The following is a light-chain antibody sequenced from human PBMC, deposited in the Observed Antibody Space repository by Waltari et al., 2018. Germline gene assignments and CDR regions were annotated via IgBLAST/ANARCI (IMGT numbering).Light chain of an antibody. CDR3: SSQSSNDVVL. CDR1: SNDAGGYTS. J-gene: IGLJ2*01. CDR2: DVS. Sequence: QSALTQPASVSGSPGQSVTIFCAGTSNDAGGYTSVSWYQEHPGQAPRVIIYDVSDRPSGVSDRFSGSKSGNTASLTISGLQAEDEADYYCSSQSSNDVVLFGGGTKLTVL. V-gene: IGLV2-14*01.